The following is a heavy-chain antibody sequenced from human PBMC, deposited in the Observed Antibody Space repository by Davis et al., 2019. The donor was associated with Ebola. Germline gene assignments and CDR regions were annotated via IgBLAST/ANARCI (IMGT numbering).Heavy chain of an antibody. CDR3: AVRVTETFDY. J-gene: IGHJ4*02. D-gene: IGHD5/OR15-5a*01. V-gene: IGHV3-48*02. CDR2: ISDSGDTT. CDR1: GFTFSSHS. Sequence: PGGSLRLSCAASGFTFSSHSMNWVRQAPGKGLEWLSYISDSGDTTSYANSVRGRFTISRVNVKNSLYLQMNSLRDEDTAVYYCAVRVTETFDYWDQGTLVTVSS.